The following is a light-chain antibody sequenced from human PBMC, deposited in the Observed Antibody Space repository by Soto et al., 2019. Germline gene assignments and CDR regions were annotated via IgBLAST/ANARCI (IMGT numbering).Light chain of an antibody. CDR3: CSYTGSSTS. CDR1: SSDVGNYNL. CDR2: EGN. Sequence: QSALTQPASVSGSPGQSITMSCAGASSDVGNYNLVSWYQQYPGKAPKLIIYEGNKRPSGISDRFSGSGSGNTASLTISGLQAEDAADYYCCSYTGSSTSFGGGTKVTVL. V-gene: IGLV2-23*01. J-gene: IGLJ3*02.